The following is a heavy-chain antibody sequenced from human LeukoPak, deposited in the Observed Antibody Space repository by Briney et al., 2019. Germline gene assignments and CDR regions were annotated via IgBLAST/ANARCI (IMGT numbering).Heavy chain of an antibody. CDR3: ARDVRAIAVITTWMHYYYYMDV. Sequence: GGSLRLSCAASGFTFSSYSMNWVRQAPGKGLEWVSYISSSGSTIYYADSVKGRFTISRDNAKNSLYLQMNSLRAEDTAVYYCARDVRAIAVITTWMHYYYYMDVWGKGTTVTISS. D-gene: IGHD3-22*01. V-gene: IGHV3-48*04. CDR2: ISSSGSTI. J-gene: IGHJ6*03. CDR1: GFTFSSYS.